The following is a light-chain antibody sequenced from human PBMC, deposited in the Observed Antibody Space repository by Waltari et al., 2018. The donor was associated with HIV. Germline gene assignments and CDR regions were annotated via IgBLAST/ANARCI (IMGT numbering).Light chain of an antibody. CDR1: QSISSY. CDR3: QQSYSTPFT. V-gene: IGKV1-39*01. CDR2: AAS. Sequence: DIQMTQSPSSLSASVGDRVPITCRASQSISSYLNLYQQKPGKAPKLLIYAASSLQSGVPSRFSGSGSGTDFTLTISSLQPEDFATYYCQQSYSTPFTFGPGTKVDIK. J-gene: IGKJ3*01.